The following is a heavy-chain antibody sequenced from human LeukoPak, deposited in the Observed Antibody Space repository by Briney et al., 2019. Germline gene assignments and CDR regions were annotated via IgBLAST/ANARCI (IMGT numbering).Heavy chain of an antibody. CDR3: ARGLPPRRNSDSSGYYSYYFDY. CDR2: ISAYNGNT. V-gene: IGHV1-18*01. Sequence: ASVKVSCKASGYTFTNYGVTWVRRAPGQGLEWMGWISAYNGNTKHAQKVQGRVTMTTDTSTSTVYMELRSLRSDDTAVYYCARGLPPRRNSDSSGYYSYYFDYWGQGSLVTVSS. D-gene: IGHD3-22*01. CDR1: GYTFTNYG. J-gene: IGHJ4*02.